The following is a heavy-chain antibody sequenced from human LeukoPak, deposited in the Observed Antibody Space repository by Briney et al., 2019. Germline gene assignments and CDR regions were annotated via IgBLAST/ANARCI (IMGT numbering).Heavy chain of an antibody. CDR3: ARDQDRYSYGSWGY. CDR1: GGTFSSSA. CDR2: IIPIFGTT. V-gene: IGHV1-69*05. D-gene: IGHD5-18*01. J-gene: IGHJ4*02. Sequence: EASVKVSCKASGGTFSSSAINWVRQAPGQGLEWLGGIIPIFGTTNYAQKLQGRVTMTTDTSTSTAYMELRSLRSDDTAVYYCARDQDRYSYGSWGYWGQGTLVTVSS.